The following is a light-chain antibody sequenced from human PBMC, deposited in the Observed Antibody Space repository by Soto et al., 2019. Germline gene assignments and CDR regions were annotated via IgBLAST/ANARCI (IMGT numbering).Light chain of an antibody. CDR2: AAS. Sequence: DIQMTQSPSSLSASVGDRVTITCRASQSISSYLNWYQQKPGKAPKLLIYAASSLQSGVPSRFSGSGDGTDFSLTISRLLPEDFASYYCQQSYSTPRGFTFGPGTKVHIK. CDR3: QQSYSTPRGFT. J-gene: IGKJ3*01. CDR1: QSISSY. V-gene: IGKV1-39*01.